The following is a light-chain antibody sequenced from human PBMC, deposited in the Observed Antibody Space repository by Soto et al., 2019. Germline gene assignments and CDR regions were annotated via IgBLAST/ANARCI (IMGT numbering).Light chain of an antibody. CDR2: LGS. CDR3: MQALQTPT. J-gene: IGKJ4*01. Sequence: EIVMTQSPLSLSVTPGEPASLSCRSSQSLLHSNGSNYLGWYLQKPGHSPQLLIYLGSNRASGVPERFSGSGSGTDFTLKISRVETEDVGVYYCMQALQTPTFGGGTKVEVK. V-gene: IGKV2-28*01. CDR1: QSLLHSNGSNY.